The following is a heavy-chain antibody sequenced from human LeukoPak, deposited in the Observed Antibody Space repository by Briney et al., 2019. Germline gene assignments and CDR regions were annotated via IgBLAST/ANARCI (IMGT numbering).Heavy chain of an antibody. CDR1: GFTFSSSA. CDR2: ISGSGGST. V-gene: IGHV3-23*01. Sequence: PGGSLRLSCAASGFTFSSSAMSWVRQAPGKGLEWVSAISGSGGSTYYADSVKGRFTISRDNSKNTLYLQMNSLRAEDTAVYYCAREYYDFWSGYYKPEYFQHWGQGTLVTVSS. CDR3: AREYYDFWSGYYKPEYFQH. D-gene: IGHD3-3*01. J-gene: IGHJ1*01.